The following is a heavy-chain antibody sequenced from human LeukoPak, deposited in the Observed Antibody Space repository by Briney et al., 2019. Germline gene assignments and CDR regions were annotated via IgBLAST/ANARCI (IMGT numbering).Heavy chain of an antibody. CDR2: TDQVGGAK. V-gene: IGHV3-7*01. CDR1: GFTFSGYW. CDR3: AKGNRSPGASDI. Sequence: GGSLRLSCAASGFTFSGYWMNWVRQAPGKALEWVASTDQVGGAKYYVDSVKGRFTISRDNAKNSLYLQMDSLRAEDTATYYCAKGNRSPGASDIWGQGTMVTVSS. J-gene: IGHJ3*02. D-gene: IGHD1-26*01.